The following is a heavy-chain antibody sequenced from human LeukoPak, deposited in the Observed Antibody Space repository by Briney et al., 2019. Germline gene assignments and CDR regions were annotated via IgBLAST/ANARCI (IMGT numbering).Heavy chain of an antibody. D-gene: IGHD5-18*01. CDR2: ISSSSSYI. CDR3: ARSGYSYENFDY. V-gene: IGHV3-21*01. J-gene: IGHJ4*02. CDR1: GFTFSSYS. Sequence: PGGSLRLSCAASGFTFSSYSMNWVRQAPGKGLEWVSSISSSSSYIYYADSAKGRFTISRDNAKNSLYLQMNSLRAEDTAVYYCARSGYSYENFDYWGQGTLVTVSS.